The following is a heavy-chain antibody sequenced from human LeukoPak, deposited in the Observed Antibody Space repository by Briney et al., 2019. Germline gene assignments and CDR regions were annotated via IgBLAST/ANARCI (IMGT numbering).Heavy chain of an antibody. D-gene: IGHD6-13*01. Sequence: SETLSLTCTVSGGSISSNYWNWIRQPPGKGLEWIGYIYYSGSTNYNPSLKSRVTISVDTSKNQFSLRLSSVTAADTAVYYCASGPAVAAAGDYWGQGTLVTVSS. CDR1: GGSISSNY. V-gene: IGHV4-59*01. CDR3: ASGPAVAAAGDY. CDR2: IYYSGST. J-gene: IGHJ4*02.